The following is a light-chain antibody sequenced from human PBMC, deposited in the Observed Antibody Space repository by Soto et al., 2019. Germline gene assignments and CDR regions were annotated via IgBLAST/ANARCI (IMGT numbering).Light chain of an antibody. J-gene: IGLJ2*01. CDR3: TSYTSSATGV. V-gene: IGLV2-14*01. CDR1: SSDVGGYKY. CDR2: EVS. Sequence: QSALTQPASVSGSPGQSITISCTGTSSDVGGYKYVSWYKQHPGKTPKLIIYEVSNRPSGVSNRFSGSKSGNTASLTISGLQAEDEADYYCTSYTSSATGVFGGGTKVTVL.